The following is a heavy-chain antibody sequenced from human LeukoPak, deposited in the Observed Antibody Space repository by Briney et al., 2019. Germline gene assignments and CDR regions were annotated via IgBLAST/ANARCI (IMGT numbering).Heavy chain of an antibody. CDR1: GYTFTDYY. CDR3: ARVGLGVGSGWYWYFDL. CDR2: INPNSGGT. V-gene: IGHV1-2*02. D-gene: IGHD6-19*01. J-gene: IGHJ2*01. Sequence: AASVKVSCKAPGYTFTDYYMHWVRQAPGPGLEWMGWINPNSGGTNYAQTFQGRVTMTRNTSISTAYMELSSLRSEDTAVYYCARVGLGVGSGWYWYFDLWGRGTLVTVSS.